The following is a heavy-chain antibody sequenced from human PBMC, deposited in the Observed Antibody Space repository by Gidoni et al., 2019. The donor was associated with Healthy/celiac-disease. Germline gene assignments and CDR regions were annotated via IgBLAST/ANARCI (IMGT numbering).Heavy chain of an antibody. D-gene: IGHD3-16*01. CDR1: GCSISSSSYY. J-gene: IGHJ5*02. Sequence: QLQLQESGPGLVKPSGTLSLPCPVSGCSISSSSYYWGWIRQPPGKGLEWIGSIYYSGSTYYNPSLKSRVTIAVDTSKNQFSLKLSSVTAADTAVYYCARLPYDYVWGSSVDPWGQGTLVTVSS. CDR2: IYYSGST. V-gene: IGHV4-39*01. CDR3: ARLPYDYVWGSSVDP.